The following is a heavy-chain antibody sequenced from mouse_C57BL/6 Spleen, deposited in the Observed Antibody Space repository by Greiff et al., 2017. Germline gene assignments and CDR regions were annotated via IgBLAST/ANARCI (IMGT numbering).Heavy chain of an antibody. J-gene: IGHJ1*03. V-gene: IGHV1-53*01. CDR1: GYTFTSYW. CDR2: INPSNGGT. D-gene: IGHD1-1*01. Sequence: QVQLQQPGTELVKPGASVKLSCKASGYTFTSYWMHWVKQRPGQGLEWIGNINPSNGGTNYNEKFKSKATLTVDKSSSTAYMQLSSLTSEDSAVYYCARGGYCGSSSLWYFDVWGTGTTVTVSS. CDR3: ARGGYCGSSSLWYFDV.